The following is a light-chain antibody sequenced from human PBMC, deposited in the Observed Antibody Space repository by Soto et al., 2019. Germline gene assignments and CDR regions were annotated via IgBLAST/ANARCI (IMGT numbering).Light chain of an antibody. Sequence: QSPSTLSAFVXXRVTITXXXXXXIGRWLAWAQQKPGKAPKLLIYHASSLESGVPSRFSGSGSGTEFTLTISSLQPDDFATYYCQQYNTYSPERTFGQGTKVEVK. CDR2: HAS. V-gene: IGKV1-5*01. CDR3: QQYNTYSPERT. CDR1: XXIGRW. J-gene: IGKJ1*01.